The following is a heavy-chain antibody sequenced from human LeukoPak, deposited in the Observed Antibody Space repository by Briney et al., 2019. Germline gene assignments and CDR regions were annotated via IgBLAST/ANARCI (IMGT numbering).Heavy chain of an antibody. D-gene: IGHD1-26*01. Sequence: ASVKVSCKASGYTFTSYGISWVRQAPGQGLEWMGWISAYNGKTNYAQKLQGRVTMTTDTSTSTAYMELRSLRSDDTAVYYCARVAVYGGSPGITGYYYYYYMDVWGKGTTVTVSS. CDR2: ISAYNGKT. J-gene: IGHJ6*03. CDR1: GYTFTSYG. CDR3: ARVAVYGGSPGITGYYYYYYMDV. V-gene: IGHV1-18*01.